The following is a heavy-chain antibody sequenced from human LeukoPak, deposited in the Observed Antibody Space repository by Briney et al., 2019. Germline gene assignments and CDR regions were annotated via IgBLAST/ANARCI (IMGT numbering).Heavy chain of an antibody. D-gene: IGHD3-22*01. Sequence: SETLSLTCTVSGGSISSYYWSWIRQPPGKGLEWIGYIYYSGSTNYNPSLKSRVTISVDTSKNQFSLKLSSVTAADTAVYYCARLDYYDSSGYSPKPVSGPFDYWGQGTLVTVSS. CDR3: ARLDYYDSSGYSPKPVSGPFDY. J-gene: IGHJ4*02. CDR2: IYYSGST. V-gene: IGHV4-59*01. CDR1: GGSISSYY.